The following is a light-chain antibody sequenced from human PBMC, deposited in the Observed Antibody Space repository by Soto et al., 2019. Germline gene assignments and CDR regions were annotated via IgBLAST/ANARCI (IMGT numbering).Light chain of an antibody. V-gene: IGLV3-21*04. CDR1: NIGAKS. CDR2: YGR. J-gene: IGLJ3*02. CDR3: QVWDTTTDLGV. Sequence: SYELTQSPSLSVAPGKTAIFTCGGNNIGAKSVHWYQQKPGQDPVVVIYYGRDRPSGIPERFSGSNSGNTATLTISRVEAGDEADYYCQVWDTTTDLGVFGGGTKLTVL.